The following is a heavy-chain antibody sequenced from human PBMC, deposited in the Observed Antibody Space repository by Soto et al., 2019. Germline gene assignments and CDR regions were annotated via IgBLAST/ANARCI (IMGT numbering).Heavy chain of an antibody. Sequence: QEQLVESGGGVVQPGRSLRLSCAASGFTFSSYAMHWVRQAPGKGLGRVAIISYDGSNKYHADSVKGRFTISRDNSKNTLYLQMNSLRAEDTAVYYCAREEVSARKHYGMDVWGQGTTVTVSS. CDR2: ISYDGSNK. J-gene: IGHJ6*02. CDR1: GFTFSSYA. CDR3: AREEVSARKHYGMDV. V-gene: IGHV3-30-3*01. D-gene: IGHD1-20*01.